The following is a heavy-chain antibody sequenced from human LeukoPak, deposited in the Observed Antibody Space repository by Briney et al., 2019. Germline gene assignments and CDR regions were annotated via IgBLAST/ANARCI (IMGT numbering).Heavy chain of an antibody. CDR2: IKEDGITK. CDR1: GVSISSSNSY. J-gene: IGHJ4*02. Sequence: ETLSLTCTVSGVSISSSNSYWGWIRQPPGRGLEWVANIKEDGITKYYVDSVKGRFTISRDNTKNSLYLQMNSLRAEDTAVYYCARAGYSGYDELNWGQGTLVTVSS. D-gene: IGHD5-12*01. V-gene: IGHV3-7*01. CDR3: ARAGYSGYDELN.